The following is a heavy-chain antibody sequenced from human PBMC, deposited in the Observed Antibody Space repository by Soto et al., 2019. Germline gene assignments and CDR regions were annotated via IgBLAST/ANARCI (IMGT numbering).Heavy chain of an antibody. V-gene: IGHV3-33*01. CDR2: IWYDGSNK. Sequence: QVQLVESGGGVVQPGRSLRLSCAASGFTFSSYGMHWVRQAPGKGLEWVAVIWYDGSNKYYADSVKGRFTISRDNSKNALYLQMTSLRAEDTAVYYCARVSLSVGTAEYYFDYWGQGTLVTVSS. CDR3: ARVSLSVGTAEYYFDY. D-gene: IGHD1-1*01. J-gene: IGHJ4*02. CDR1: GFTFSSYG.